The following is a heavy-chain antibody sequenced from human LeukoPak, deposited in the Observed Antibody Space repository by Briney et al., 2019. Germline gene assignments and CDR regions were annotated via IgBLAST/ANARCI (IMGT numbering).Heavy chain of an antibody. CDR1: GYTFTSYG. CDR2: ISAYNGNT. D-gene: IGHD6-19*01. J-gene: IGHJ4*02. CDR3: ARVSSGWYSAYHDY. V-gene: IGHV1-18*01. Sequence: ASVKVSCKASGYTFTSYGISWVRQAPGQGLEWMGWISAYNGNTNYAQKLQGRVTMTTDTSTSTAYMELRSLRSDDTAVYYCARVSSGWYSAYHDYWGQGTLVAVSS.